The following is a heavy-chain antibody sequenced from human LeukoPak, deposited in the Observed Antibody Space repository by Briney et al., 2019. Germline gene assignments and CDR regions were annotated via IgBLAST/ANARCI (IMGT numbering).Heavy chain of an antibody. CDR2: IYYSGST. V-gene: IGHV4-39*07. CDR1: GGSISSSSYY. D-gene: IGHD2-15*01. CDR3: ARGEVVVVAATVNWFDP. Sequence: SETLSLTCTVSGGSISSSSYYWGWIRQPPGTGLEWIGSIYYSGSTYYNPSLKSRVTISVDTSKNQFSLKLSSVTAADTAVYYCARGEVVVVAATVNWFDPWGQGTLVTVSS. J-gene: IGHJ5*02.